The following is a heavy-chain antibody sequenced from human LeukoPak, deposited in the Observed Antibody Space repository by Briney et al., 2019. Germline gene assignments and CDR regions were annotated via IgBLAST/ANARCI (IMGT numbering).Heavy chain of an antibody. V-gene: IGHV1-2*02. CDR3: ARDWIDGDYEESFDY. CDR1: GYTFTGYY. D-gene: IGHD4-17*01. CDR2: INPNSGGT. Sequence: ASVTVSCKASGYTFTGYYMHWVRQAPGQGLEWMGWINPNSGGTNYAQKFQGRVTMTRDTSISTAYMELSRLRSDDTAVYYCARDWIDGDYEESFDYWGQGTLVTVSS. J-gene: IGHJ4*02.